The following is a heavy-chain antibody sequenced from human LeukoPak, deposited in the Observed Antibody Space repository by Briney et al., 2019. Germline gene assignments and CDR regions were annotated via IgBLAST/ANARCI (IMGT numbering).Heavy chain of an antibody. Sequence: SEALSLTCTDCGGSISSSSYYWGSVRQPPGKGLEWLGSIYYSGSTYYNPSLKSRVTISVDTSKNQFSLKLSSVTAADTAVYYCARRTYYYDNYAFDIWGQETMVTVSS. V-gene: IGHV4-39*01. D-gene: IGHD3-22*01. CDR1: GGSISSSSYY. CDR2: IYYSGST. J-gene: IGHJ3*02. CDR3: ARRTYYYDNYAFDI.